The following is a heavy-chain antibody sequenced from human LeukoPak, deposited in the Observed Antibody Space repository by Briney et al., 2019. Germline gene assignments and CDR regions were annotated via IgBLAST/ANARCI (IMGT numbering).Heavy chain of an antibody. V-gene: IGHV4-4*07. CDR1: GASNTSFY. CDR3: ARGQPAWDWFDP. Sequence: PSETLSLTCAISGASNTSFYWSWIRQPAGEGLEWIGRIYASGNTDYNPSLKSRVTMSVDTSEKQFSLTLASVTAADTAVYYCARGQPAWDWFDPWGQGILVTVSS. CDR2: IYASGNT. J-gene: IGHJ5*02. D-gene: IGHD1-1*01.